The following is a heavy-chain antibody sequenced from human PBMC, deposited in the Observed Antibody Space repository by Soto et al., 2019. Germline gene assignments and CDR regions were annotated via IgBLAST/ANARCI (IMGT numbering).Heavy chain of an antibody. J-gene: IGHJ6*03. CDR3: ARSGYMYDLEPMIYYYYYMDV. CDR1: GGSISSGGYY. CDR2: IYYSGST. D-gene: IGHD3-3*01. V-gene: IGHV4-31*03. Sequence: QVQLQESGPGLVKPSQTLSLTCTVSGGSISSGGYYWSWIRQHPGKGLEWIGYIYYSGSTYYNPSLKSRVTISVDTSKNQFSLKLSSVTAADTAVYYCARSGYMYDLEPMIYYYYYMDVWGKGTTVTVSS.